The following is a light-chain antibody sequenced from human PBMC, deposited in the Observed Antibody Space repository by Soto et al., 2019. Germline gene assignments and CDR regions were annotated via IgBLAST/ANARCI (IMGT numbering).Light chain of an antibody. Sequence: EIVLTQSPGTLSLSPGEGATLSCRASQSVSSSYLAWYQQKPGQAPRLLIYGASSRATGIPDRFSGSGSGTDFTLTISRLDPEDFFDYSSHTYINTLSPLG. V-gene: IGKV3-20*01. CDR2: GAS. CDR3: HTYINTLSP. J-gene: IGKJ1*01. CDR1: QSVSSSY.